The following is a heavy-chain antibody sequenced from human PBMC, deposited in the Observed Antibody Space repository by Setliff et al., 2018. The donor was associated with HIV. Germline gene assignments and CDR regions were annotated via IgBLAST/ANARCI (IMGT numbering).Heavy chain of an antibody. CDR2: IYPGDSDT. CDR3: ARHGQYGSGSYYNRPFDF. CDR1: GYSFTSYW. J-gene: IGHJ4*02. V-gene: IGHV5-51*01. Sequence: GESLKISCKGSGYSFTSYWIAWLRQMPGKGLEWMGIIYPGDSDTRYSPSFQGQVTISADKSISTAYLQWSSLKASDTAMYYCARHGQYGSGSYYNRPFDFWGQGTLVTGSS. D-gene: IGHD3-10*01.